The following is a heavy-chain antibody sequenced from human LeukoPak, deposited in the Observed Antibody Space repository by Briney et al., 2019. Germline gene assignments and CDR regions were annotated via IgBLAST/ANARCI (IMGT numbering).Heavy chain of an antibody. CDR2: ISAYNGNT. J-gene: IGHJ4*02. Sequence: GASVKVPCKASGYTFTSYGISWVRQAPGQGLEWMGWISAYNGNTNYAQKLQGRVTMTTDTSTSTAYMELRSLRSDDTAVYYCARDHRTLGSSGWYTIDYWGQGTLVTVSS. CDR1: GYTFTSYG. D-gene: IGHD6-19*01. CDR3: ARDHRTLGSSGWYTIDY. V-gene: IGHV1-18*04.